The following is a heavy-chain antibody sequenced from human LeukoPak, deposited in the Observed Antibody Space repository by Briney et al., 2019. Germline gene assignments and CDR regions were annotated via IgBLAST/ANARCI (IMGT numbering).Heavy chain of an antibody. D-gene: IGHD3-10*01. J-gene: IGHJ5*02. CDR2: VYTNGDT. Sequence: SETLSLTCTASGVSISSYDWSWVRQPAGKGLEWIARVYTNGDTNYNPSLKSRVTISLDTSKNQFSLKLNSVTAADTAMYYCARDLHGSATWDCFDPWGQGTLVTVSS. V-gene: IGHV4-4*07. CDR3: ARDLHGSATWDCFDP. CDR1: GVSISSYD.